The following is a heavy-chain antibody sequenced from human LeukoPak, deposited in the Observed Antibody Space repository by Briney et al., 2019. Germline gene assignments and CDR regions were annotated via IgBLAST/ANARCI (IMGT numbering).Heavy chain of an antibody. V-gene: IGHV4-59*02. Sequence: GSLRLSCAASGFTVNSNYMSWVRQAPGKGLEWIGYIYYSGSTNYNPSLKSRVTISVDTSKSQFSLKLSSVTAADTAVYYCARSIVVVTPWYFDLWGRGTLVTVSS. CDR3: ARSIVVVTPWYFDL. J-gene: IGHJ2*01. CDR2: IYYSGST. D-gene: IGHD3-22*01. CDR1: GFTVNSNY.